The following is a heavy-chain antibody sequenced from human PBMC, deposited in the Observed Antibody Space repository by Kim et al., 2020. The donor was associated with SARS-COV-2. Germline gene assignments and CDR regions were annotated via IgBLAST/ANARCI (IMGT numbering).Heavy chain of an antibody. CDR1: GFTFSNAW. CDR3: TTQVTEMATREDY. V-gene: IGHV3-15*01. Sequence: GSLRLSCAASGFTFSNAWMSWVRQAPGKGLEWVCIVKSKTDGGTTEYAAPVKGSFTISRDDSKNTLYLQMNILKTEDTAGYYCTTQVTEMATREDYWCQ. D-gene: IGHD5-12*01. CDR2: VKSKTDGGTT. J-gene: IGHJ4*02.